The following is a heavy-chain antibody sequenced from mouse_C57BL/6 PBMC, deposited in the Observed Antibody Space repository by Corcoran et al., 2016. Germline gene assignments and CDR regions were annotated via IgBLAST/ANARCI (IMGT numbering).Heavy chain of an antibody. CDR1: GYTFTDYY. CDR3: ARGKGLRPFDY. Sequence: QVQLKQSGAELVRPGASVKLSCKASGYTFTDYYINWVKQRPGQGLEWIARIYPGSGNTYYNEKFKGKATLTAEKSSSTAYMQLSSLTSEDSAVYFCARGKGLRPFDYWGQGTTLTVSS. V-gene: IGHV1-76*01. J-gene: IGHJ2*01. CDR2: IYPGSGNT. D-gene: IGHD2-4*01.